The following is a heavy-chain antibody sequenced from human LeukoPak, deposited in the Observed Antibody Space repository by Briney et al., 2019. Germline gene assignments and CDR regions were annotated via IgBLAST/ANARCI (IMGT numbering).Heavy chain of an antibody. CDR3: AKDIGGTLPHHSYGDY. D-gene: IGHD5-18*01. CDR1: GFTFDDYA. J-gene: IGHJ4*02. CDR2: ISGGGGST. V-gene: IGHV3-43*02. Sequence: QPGGSLRLSCAASGFTFDDYAMHWVRRAPGKGLEWVSLISGGGGSTYYADSVKGRFTISRDNSKNSLYLQMNSLRTEDTALYYCAKDIGGTLPHHSYGDYWGQGTLVTVSS.